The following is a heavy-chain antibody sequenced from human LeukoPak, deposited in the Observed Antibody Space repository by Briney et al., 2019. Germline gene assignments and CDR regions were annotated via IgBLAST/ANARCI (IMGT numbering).Heavy chain of an antibody. V-gene: IGHV3-30*03. CDR2: ISYDGSNK. CDR1: GFTFSSYG. Sequence: GGSLRLSCAASGFTFSSYGMHWVRQAPGKGLEWVAVISYDGSNKYYADSVKGRFTISRDNAKISVYLQMDSLRVEDTAVYYCARGPMTVIILGGQGTLVTVSS. CDR3: ARGPMTVIIL. D-gene: IGHD2-21*02. J-gene: IGHJ4*02.